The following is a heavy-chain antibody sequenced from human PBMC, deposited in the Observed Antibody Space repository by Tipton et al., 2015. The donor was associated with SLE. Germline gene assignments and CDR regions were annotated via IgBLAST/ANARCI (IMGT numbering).Heavy chain of an antibody. CDR1: GYSISSGYY. CDR3: ATDPHNDILGAYYTGYFLH. J-gene: IGHJ1*01. V-gene: IGHV4-38-2*02. D-gene: IGHD3-9*01. CDR2: FHHKGSS. Sequence: TLSLTCSVTGYSISSGYYWGWIRQPPGRRLEWIGSFHHKGSSYYSPSLGSRVTISGDTSRNQFSLTLSSVTAADTAVYYCATDPHNDILGAYYTGYFLHWGRGALVTVSS.